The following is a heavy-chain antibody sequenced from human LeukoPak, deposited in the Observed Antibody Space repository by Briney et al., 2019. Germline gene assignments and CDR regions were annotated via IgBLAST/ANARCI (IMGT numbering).Heavy chain of an antibody. CDR3: ARDGSGFYLYNYMDV. CDR2: ISTVSTYT. V-gene: IGHV3-21*06. CDR1: GFTFTDYS. J-gene: IGHJ6*03. Sequence: GGSLRLSCAPSGFTFTDYSMNWVRQAPGKGLEWVASISTVSTYTFYADSVKGRFSISRDNVRNLLYLQMSSLGAEDTAVYYCARDGSGFYLYNYMDVWGKGPRSPSL. D-gene: IGHD6-25*01.